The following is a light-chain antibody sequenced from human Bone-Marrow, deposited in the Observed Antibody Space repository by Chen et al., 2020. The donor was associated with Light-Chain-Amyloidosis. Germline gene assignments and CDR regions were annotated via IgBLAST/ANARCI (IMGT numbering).Light chain of an antibody. CDR3: QVWDRSSDRPV. Sequence: SYVLTQPSSVSVAPGQTATIACGGNNIGSTSVHWYQQTPGQAPLLGVYDDSDRPSGIPERLSGSTSGNTATLTISRVEAGDAADYYCQVWDRSSDRPVFGGGTKLTVL. J-gene: IGLJ3*02. V-gene: IGLV3-21*02. CDR2: DDS. CDR1: NIGSTS.